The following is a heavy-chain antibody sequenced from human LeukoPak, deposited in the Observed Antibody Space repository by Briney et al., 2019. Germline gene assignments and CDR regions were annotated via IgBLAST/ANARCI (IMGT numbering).Heavy chain of an antibody. CDR1: GFTFSTYN. V-gene: IGHV3-21*01. Sequence: GGSLRLSCAPSGFTFSTYNLNWVRQAPGKGLEWVSTISSSSNYIYYADSVKSRFTISRDNAKNSLYLQMNSLRAEDTAVYCCARSAGHFDYWGQGTLVTVSS. D-gene: IGHD6-13*01. J-gene: IGHJ4*02. CDR2: ISSSSNYI. CDR3: ARSAGHFDY.